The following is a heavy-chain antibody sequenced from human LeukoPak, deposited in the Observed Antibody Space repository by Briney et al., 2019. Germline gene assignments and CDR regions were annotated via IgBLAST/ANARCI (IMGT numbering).Heavy chain of an antibody. V-gene: IGHV3-74*01. J-gene: IGHJ4*02. CDR2: INEDGTSA. Sequence: TGGSLRLSCAASAFSFSVYWMHWVRHPPRNGLVLVAHINEDGTSASHADSVKGRFTISRDNSKNTLYLQMNSLRAEDTAVYYCARSPEDCYDSSGPLDYWGQGGLVTVSS. CDR1: AFSFSVYW. D-gene: IGHD3-22*01. CDR3: ARSPEDCYDSSGPLDY.